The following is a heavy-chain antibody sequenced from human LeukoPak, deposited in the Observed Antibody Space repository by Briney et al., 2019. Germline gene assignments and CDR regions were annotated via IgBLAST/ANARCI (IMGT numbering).Heavy chain of an antibody. CDR3: ARITDYYGMDV. Sequence: GGSLRLSCAASGLXFSSYWMSWVRQAPGKGLEWVANIKQDGSEKYYVDSVKGRFTISRDNAKNSVYLQMNSLRAEDTAVYYCARITDYYGMDVWGQGTTVTVSS. CDR1: GLXFSSYW. CDR2: IKQDGSEK. J-gene: IGHJ6*02. V-gene: IGHV3-7*05. D-gene: IGHD3-10*01.